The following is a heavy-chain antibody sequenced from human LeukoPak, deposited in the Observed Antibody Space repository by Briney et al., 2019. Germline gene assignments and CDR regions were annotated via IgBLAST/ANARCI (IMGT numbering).Heavy chain of an antibody. CDR3: ARPLRSGWHPFDF. Sequence: SETLSHTCSLSGVSFSSWIYFWGWIRQPPGKGLEWIGSIYYSGNTYYNPSLKSRVTISVDTSKNQFSLKLSAVTAADTAIYYSARPLRSGWHPFDFLGQGNLVTVSS. CDR1: GVSFSSWIYF. V-gene: IGHV4-39*01. D-gene: IGHD6-25*01. CDR2: IYYSGNT. J-gene: IGHJ4*02.